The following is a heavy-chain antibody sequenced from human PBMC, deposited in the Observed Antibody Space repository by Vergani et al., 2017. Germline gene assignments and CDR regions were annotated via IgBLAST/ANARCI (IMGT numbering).Heavy chain of an antibody. CDR1: GFTFSSYG. V-gene: IGHV3-30*18. Sequence: QVQLVESGGGVVQPGRSLRLSCAASGFTFSSYGMHWVRQAPGKGLEWVAVISYDGSKKHYADSVKGRFTISRDNSQNTLYLQMDSLRAEDTAVYYCAKDPANIAAASTSYYYDMDVWGKGTTVTVSS. CDR2: ISYDGSKK. D-gene: IGHD6-13*01. CDR3: AKDPANIAAASTSYYYDMDV. J-gene: IGHJ6*03.